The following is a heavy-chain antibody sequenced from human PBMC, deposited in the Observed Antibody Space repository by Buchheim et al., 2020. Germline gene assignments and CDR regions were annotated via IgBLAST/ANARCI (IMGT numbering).Heavy chain of an antibody. D-gene: IGHD5-18*01. CDR1: GFTFSSYG. CDR3: AKDRMGYSYGSNWFDP. Sequence: QVQLVESGGGVVQPGRSLRLSCAASGFTFSSYGMHWVRQAPGKGLEWVAVISYDGSNKYYADSVKGRFTISRDNSKNTLYLQMNSLRAEDTAVYYCAKDRMGYSYGSNWFDPWGQGT. J-gene: IGHJ5*02. CDR2: ISYDGSNK. V-gene: IGHV3-30*18.